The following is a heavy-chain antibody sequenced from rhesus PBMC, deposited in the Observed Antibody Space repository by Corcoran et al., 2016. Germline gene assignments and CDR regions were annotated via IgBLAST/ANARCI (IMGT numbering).Heavy chain of an antibody. CDR1: GFTFSSYG. J-gene: IGHJ6*01. Sequence: EVQLVESGGGLVQPGGSLRLSCAASGFTFSSYGMCWVRQAPGKGLEWVSYISNGGGRTNYVDSGKGRFTICRDNSKNTLYLQMNSLRAEDTAVYYCAKDPGIAGTTSYYGLDSWGQGVVVTVSS. CDR2: ISNGGGRT. CDR3: AKDPGIAGTTSYYGLDS. V-gene: IGHV3S5*01. D-gene: IGHD1-20*01.